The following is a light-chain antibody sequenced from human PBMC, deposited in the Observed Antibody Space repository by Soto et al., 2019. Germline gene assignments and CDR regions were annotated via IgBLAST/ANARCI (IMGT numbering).Light chain of an antibody. CDR2: GNN. V-gene: IGLV1-40*01. Sequence: QSVLTQPPSVSGAPGQRVTISCTGSSSNIGAGYDVHWYQQLPGTAPKLLIYGNNNRASGVPDRFSGSKSGTSASLAITGLQAEDEADYYCQSYDSSLSGRVVFGGGTKLTVL. J-gene: IGLJ2*01. CDR3: QSYDSSLSGRVV. CDR1: SSNIGAGYD.